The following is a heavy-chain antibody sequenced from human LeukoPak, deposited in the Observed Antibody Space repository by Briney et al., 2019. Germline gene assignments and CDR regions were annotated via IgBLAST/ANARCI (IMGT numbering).Heavy chain of an antibody. J-gene: IGHJ6*03. CDR3: ARDGCSSSSCYLPYQYYYMVV. CDR2: IKQDGSEK. CDR1: GFTFSSYW. D-gene: IGHD2-2*01. Sequence: PGGSLRLSCAASGFTFSSYWMGWVRQAPGKGLEWVANIKQDGSEKYYVESVKGRFTVSRDNAKNSLYLQTNSLRAKDTAVYYCARDGCSSSSCYLPYQYYYMVVWGKGTTVTVSS. V-gene: IGHV3-7*01.